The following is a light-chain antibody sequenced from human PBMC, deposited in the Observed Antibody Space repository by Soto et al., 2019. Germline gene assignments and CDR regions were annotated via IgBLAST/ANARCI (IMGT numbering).Light chain of an antibody. J-gene: IGKJ1*01. V-gene: IGKV1-39*01. CDR3: QQSYTTSWT. Sequence: DIQMTQSPSSLSASVGDRVTISCRASQSISSFLNWYQQKPGKAPELLIYAASSLQSGVPPRFSGSGSGTDFTLTISSLQPEDFATYYCQQSYTTSWTFGQGTKVYIK. CDR1: QSISSF. CDR2: AAS.